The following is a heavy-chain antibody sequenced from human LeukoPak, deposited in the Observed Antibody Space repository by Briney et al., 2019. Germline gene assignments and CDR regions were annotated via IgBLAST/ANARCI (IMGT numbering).Heavy chain of an antibody. CDR3: GGSMVRGVFLDAFDI. J-gene: IGHJ3*02. CDR1: GGSISSGGYY. V-gene: IGHV4-31*03. Sequence: PSQTLSLTCTVSGGSISSGGYYWSWIRQHPGKGLEWIGYIYYSGSTYYNPSLKSRVTISVDTSKNQFSLKLSSVTAADTAVYYCGGSMVRGVFLDAFDIWGQGTMVTVSS. D-gene: IGHD3-10*01. CDR2: IYYSGST.